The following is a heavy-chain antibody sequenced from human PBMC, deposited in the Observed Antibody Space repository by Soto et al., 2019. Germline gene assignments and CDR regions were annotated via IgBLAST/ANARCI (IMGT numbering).Heavy chain of an antibody. Sequence: ASVKVSCKASGYTFTSYYMHGVRQAPGQGLEWMGIINPSGGSTSYAQKFQGRVTMTRDTSTSTVYMELSSLRSEDTAVYYCARGKGVGELSYTFDYWGQGTPVTVSS. CDR3: ARGKGVGELSYTFDY. V-gene: IGHV1-46*03. CDR2: INPSGGST. J-gene: IGHJ4*02. CDR1: GYTFTSYY. D-gene: IGHD3-16*02.